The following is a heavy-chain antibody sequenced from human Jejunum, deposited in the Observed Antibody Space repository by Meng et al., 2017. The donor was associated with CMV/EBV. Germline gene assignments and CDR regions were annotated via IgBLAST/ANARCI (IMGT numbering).Heavy chain of an antibody. Sequence: GDSISRGDYYWSWLRQPPGKGPEWIGYSYYSGNTYYNPSLKSRVTISVDTSKNQFSLRLTSMTAADTAVYYCASHDDYWSGYLKYWGQGTLVTVSS. CDR1: GDSISRGDYY. CDR3: ASHDDYWSGYLKY. CDR2: SYYSGNT. J-gene: IGHJ4*02. D-gene: IGHD3-3*01. V-gene: IGHV4-30-4*08.